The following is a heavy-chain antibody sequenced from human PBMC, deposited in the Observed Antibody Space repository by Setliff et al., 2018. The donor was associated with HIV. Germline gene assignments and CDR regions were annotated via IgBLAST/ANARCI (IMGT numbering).Heavy chain of an antibody. CDR1: GFIFSTYT. V-gene: IGHV3-23*01. J-gene: IGHJ4*02. Sequence: GGSLRLSCAASGFIFSTYTMAWVRQAPGKGLEWVSAISGRADATTYADSVKGRFTVSRDNSKDTLYLQMNSLRAEDAAVYYCAKSYLVGDYFAFDSWGQGTLVTVSS. CDR2: ISGRADAT. D-gene: IGHD4-17*01. CDR3: AKSYLVGDYFAFDS.